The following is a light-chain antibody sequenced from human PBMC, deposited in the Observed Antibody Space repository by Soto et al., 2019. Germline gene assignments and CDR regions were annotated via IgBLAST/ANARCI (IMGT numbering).Light chain of an antibody. CDR1: QSISSW. CDR3: QQYNSYPT. Sequence: DIQMTQSPSTLSASVGERVTITCRASQSISSWLAWYQQKPGKAPKLLIYNASSLESGVPSRFSGSGSGTEFTLTIISLQPDDFATYYCQQYNSYPTFGQGTKVEIK. J-gene: IGKJ1*01. CDR2: NAS. V-gene: IGKV1-5*03.